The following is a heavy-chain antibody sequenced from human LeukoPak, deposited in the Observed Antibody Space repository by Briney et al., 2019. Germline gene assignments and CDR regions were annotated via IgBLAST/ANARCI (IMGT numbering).Heavy chain of an antibody. CDR1: GFTVSSNY. J-gene: IGHJ3*02. CDR3: ARAVWLENAFDI. CDR2: IYSGGST. Sequence: GGSLRLSCAACGFTVSSNYMSWVRQAPGKGGEGVSVIYSGGSTYYADSVKGRFTISRDNSKNTLYLQMNSLRAEDTAVYYCARAVWLENAFDIWGQGTMVPVSS. V-gene: IGHV3-66*01. D-gene: IGHD3-9*01.